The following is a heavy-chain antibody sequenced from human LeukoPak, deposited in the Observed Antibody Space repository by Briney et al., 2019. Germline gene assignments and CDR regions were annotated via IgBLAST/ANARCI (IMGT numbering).Heavy chain of an antibody. CDR3: ASNRIVGATPLDRDEHAFDI. D-gene: IGHD1-26*01. CDR1: GGTFSSYA. Sequence: GASVKVSCKASGGTFSSYAISWVRQATGQGLEWMGGIIPIFGTANYAQKFQGRVTITADESTSTAYMELSSLRSEDTAVYYCASNRIVGATPLDRDEHAFDIWGQGTMVTVSS. V-gene: IGHV1-69*13. CDR2: IIPIFGTA. J-gene: IGHJ3*02.